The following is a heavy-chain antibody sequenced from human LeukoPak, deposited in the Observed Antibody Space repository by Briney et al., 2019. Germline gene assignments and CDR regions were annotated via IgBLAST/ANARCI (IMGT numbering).Heavy chain of an antibody. CDR1: GYTFTGYY. CDR3: ARVLPRYNWNYDNWFDP. J-gene: IGHJ5*02. CDR2: INPNSGGT. Sequence: ASVKVSCKASGYTFTGYYMHWVRQAPGQGLEWMGWINPNSGGTNYAQKFQGRVTMTRDTSISTAYMELSRLRSDDTAAYYCARVLPRYNWNYDNWFDPWGQGTLVTVSS. V-gene: IGHV1-2*02. D-gene: IGHD1-7*01.